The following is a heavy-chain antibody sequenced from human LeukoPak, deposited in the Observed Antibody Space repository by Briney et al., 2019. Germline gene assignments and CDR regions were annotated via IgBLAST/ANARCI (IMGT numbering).Heavy chain of an antibody. Sequence: PGGSLRHSCVASGFPFSNYWMSWVRQAPGKGPEWVASIKQDGSETFYVDSVKGRFTISRDNAKNSLYLQMNSLRAEDTAVYYCARVNWNYVFDYWGQGTLVTVSS. CDR2: IKQDGSET. CDR3: ARVNWNYVFDY. J-gene: IGHJ4*02. D-gene: IGHD1-7*01. CDR1: GFPFSNYW. V-gene: IGHV3-7*01.